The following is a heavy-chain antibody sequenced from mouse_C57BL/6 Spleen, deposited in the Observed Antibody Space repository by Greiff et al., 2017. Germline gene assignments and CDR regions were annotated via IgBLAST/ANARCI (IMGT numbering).Heavy chain of an antibody. V-gene: IGHV1-55*01. D-gene: IGHD2-3*01. CDR2: IYPGSGST. CDR1: GYTFTSYW. J-gene: IGHJ2*01. CDR3: ARLGLDDGYVGDYCDY. Sequence: VQLQQPGAELVKPGASVKMSCKASGYTFTSYWITWVKQRPGQGLEWIGDIYPGSGSTNYNEKFKSKATLTVDTSSSTAYMQLSSLTSEDSAVYYCARLGLDDGYVGDYCDYWGQGTTLTVSS.